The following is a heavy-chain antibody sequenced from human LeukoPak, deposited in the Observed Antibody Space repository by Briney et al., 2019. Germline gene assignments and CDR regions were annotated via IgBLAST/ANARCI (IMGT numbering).Heavy chain of an antibody. CDR1: GGSIISSSYH. CDR3: ARYRSGWWEDYFDY. Sequence: PSETLSLTCTVSGGSIISSSYHWGWIRQPPGKGLEWIASIYYSGTTYYNPSLRSRVTISVDTSKNQFSLKLSSVTAADTAVYYCARYRSGWWEDYFDYWGQGTLVTVSS. CDR2: IYYSGTT. D-gene: IGHD6-19*01. J-gene: IGHJ4*02. V-gene: IGHV4-39*07.